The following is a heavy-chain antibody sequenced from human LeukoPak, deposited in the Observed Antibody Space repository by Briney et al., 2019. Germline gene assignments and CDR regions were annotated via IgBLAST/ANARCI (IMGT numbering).Heavy chain of an antibody. V-gene: IGHV3-7*01. CDR1: GLTFSSYW. D-gene: IGHD6-19*01. CDR3: AREGYSSGPVGDY. J-gene: IGHJ4*02. Sequence: GGSLRLSCAASGLTFSSYWMSWVRQAPGKGLEWVANMKQDGSEMYYVDSVKGRFTISRDNAKNSLYLQMNSLRAEDTAVYYCAREGYSSGPVGDYWGQGTLVTVSS. CDR2: MKQDGSEM.